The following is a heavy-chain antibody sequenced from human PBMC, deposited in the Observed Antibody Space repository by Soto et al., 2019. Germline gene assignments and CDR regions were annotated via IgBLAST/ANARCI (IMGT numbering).Heavy chain of an antibody. Sequence: HPGGSLRLSSAASGFTFSSYWMHWVRQAPGKGLVWVSRINSDGSSTSYADSVKGRFTISRDNAKNTLYLQMNSLRAEDTAVYYCARVLDYYYYGMDVWGQGTTVTVS. J-gene: IGHJ6*02. CDR3: ARVLDYYYYGMDV. V-gene: IGHV3-74*01. CDR2: INSDGSST. CDR1: GFTFSSYW.